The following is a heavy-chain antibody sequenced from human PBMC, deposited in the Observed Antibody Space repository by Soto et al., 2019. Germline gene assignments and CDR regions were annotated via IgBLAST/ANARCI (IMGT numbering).Heavy chain of an antibody. V-gene: IGHV3-21*01. CDR3: TRDASRDSSARGWFDP. CDR1: GFTFRSFT. Sequence: GGSLRLSCAASGFTFRSFTMNWVRQAPGKGLEWVSTISSNSAYIYYTDALRGRFTISRDNAKNSLHLQMNSLRAEDTAVYYCTRDASRDSSARGWFDPWGQGTLVTGSS. CDR2: ISSNSAYI. D-gene: IGHD6-13*01. J-gene: IGHJ5*02.